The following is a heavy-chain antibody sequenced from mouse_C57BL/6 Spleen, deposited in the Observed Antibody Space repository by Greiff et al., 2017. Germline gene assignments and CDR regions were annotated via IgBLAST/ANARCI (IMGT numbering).Heavy chain of an antibody. CDR2: ISDGGSYT. V-gene: IGHV5-4*01. J-gene: IGHJ2*01. CDR1: GFTFSSYA. CDR3: ARDRYSNYEDFDY. Sequence: EVQLVESGGGLVKPGGSLKLSCAASGFTFSSYAMSWVRQTPEKRLEWVATISDGGSYTYYPDNVKGRFTISRDNAKNNLYLQMSHLKSEDTAMYYCARDRYSNYEDFDYWGQGTTLTVSS. D-gene: IGHD2-5*01.